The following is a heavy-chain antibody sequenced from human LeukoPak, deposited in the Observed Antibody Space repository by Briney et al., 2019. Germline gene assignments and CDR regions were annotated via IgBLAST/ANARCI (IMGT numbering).Heavy chain of an antibody. D-gene: IGHD3-10*01. CDR3: ARDLDGSGENYFDY. Sequence: PSETLSLTCTISGGSISSSSYYWGWIRQPPGKGLEWIGSIYYSGSTYYNPSLKSRVTISVDTSKNQFSLKLSSVTAADTAVYYCARDLDGSGENYFDYWGQGTLVTVSS. V-gene: IGHV4-39*07. CDR2: IYYSGST. CDR1: GGSISSSSYY. J-gene: IGHJ4*02.